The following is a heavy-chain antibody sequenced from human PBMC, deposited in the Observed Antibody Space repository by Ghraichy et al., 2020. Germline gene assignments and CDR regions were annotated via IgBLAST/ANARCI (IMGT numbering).Heavy chain of an antibody. CDR2: INNSGST. CDR3: ARATKSLLWFRASRYYFDY. V-gene: IGHV4-34*01. Sequence: SETLSLTCAVYGGSISGYYWSWIRQPPGKGLEWIGEINNSGSTNYNPSLKSRVTISVDTSKNQFSLKLSSVTAADTAVYYCARATKSLLWFRASRYYFDYWGQGPLATVSS. CDR1: GGSISGYY. D-gene: IGHD3-10*01. J-gene: IGHJ4*02.